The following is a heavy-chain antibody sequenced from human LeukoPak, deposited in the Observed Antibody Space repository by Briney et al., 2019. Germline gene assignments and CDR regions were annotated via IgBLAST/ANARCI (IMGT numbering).Heavy chain of an antibody. CDR3: AIQGADSGSHDY. Sequence: PGGSLRLSCAASGFTFSSYAMSWVRQAPGKGLEWVSAISGSGGSTYYADSVKGRFTISRDNSKNTLYLQMNSLRAEDTAVYYCAIQGADSGSHDYWGQGTLVTVSS. V-gene: IGHV3-23*01. CDR1: GFTFSSYA. D-gene: IGHD3-10*01. J-gene: IGHJ4*02. CDR2: ISGSGGST.